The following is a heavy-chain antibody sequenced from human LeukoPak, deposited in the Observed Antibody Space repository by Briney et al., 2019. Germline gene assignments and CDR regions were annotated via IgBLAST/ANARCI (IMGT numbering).Heavy chain of an antibody. CDR1: GFTFSGFW. D-gene: IGHD6-13*01. V-gene: IGHV3-7*03. J-gene: IGHJ4*02. CDR3: ARHSSRNFDY. CDR2: INSDGSEG. Sequence: GGSLRLSCAVSGFTFSGFWMSWSRQAPGKGLEWVASINSDGSEGYYADVVKGRFTISRDNSKNTLYLQMNSLRAEDTAVYYCARHSSRNFDYWGQGTLVTVSS.